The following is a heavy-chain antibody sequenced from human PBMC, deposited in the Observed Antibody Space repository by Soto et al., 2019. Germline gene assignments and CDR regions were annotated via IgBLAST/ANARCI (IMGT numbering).Heavy chain of an antibody. D-gene: IGHD3-22*01. Sequence: QLQLQESGPGLVKPSETLSLTCTVSGGSISSSSYYWGWIRQPPGKGLEWIWSIYYSGSTYYNPSCKSRVTISVDTSTNQFSLKLSSVTAADTAVYYCASYYYDSSGYYYVPGVYWGQGTLVTVSS. J-gene: IGHJ4*02. V-gene: IGHV4-39*01. CDR3: ASYYYDSSGYYYVPGVY. CDR1: GGSISSSSYY. CDR2: IYYSGST.